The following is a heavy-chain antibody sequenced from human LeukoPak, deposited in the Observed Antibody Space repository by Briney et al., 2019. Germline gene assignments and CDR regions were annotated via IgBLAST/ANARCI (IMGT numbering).Heavy chain of an antibody. D-gene: IGHD6-13*01. CDR1: GFTFSSYS. Sequence: SGGSLRLSCAASGFTFSSYSMNGVRQAPGKGLEWVSSISSSSSYIYYADSVKGRFTISRDNSKNTLYLQMNSLRAEDTAVYYCARELSSSWYGGPFDYWGQGTLVTVSS. CDR3: ARELSSSWYGGPFDY. CDR2: ISSSSSYI. V-gene: IGHV3-21*01. J-gene: IGHJ4*02.